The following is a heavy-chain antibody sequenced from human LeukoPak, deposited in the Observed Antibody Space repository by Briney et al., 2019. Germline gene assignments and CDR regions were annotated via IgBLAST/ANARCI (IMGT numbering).Heavy chain of an antibody. D-gene: IGHD3-22*01. J-gene: IGHJ4*02. Sequence: SETLSLTCTVSGYSIGSGYYWGWIRQPPGKGLEWIGSIYHTGSTDYNPSLKSRVTVSVDTSKNQFSLKLTSVTAADTAVYYCARGHDSSGYYYEYFDYWGQGTLVTVSS. CDR1: GYSIGSGYY. CDR3: ARGHDSSGYYYEYFDY. V-gene: IGHV4-38-2*02. CDR2: IYHTGST.